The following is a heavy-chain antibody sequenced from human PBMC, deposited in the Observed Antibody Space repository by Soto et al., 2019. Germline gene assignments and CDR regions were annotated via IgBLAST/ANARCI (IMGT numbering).Heavy chain of an antibody. CDR1: GFTFSSYA. D-gene: IGHD5-12*01. CDR3: ARDYYRFNSGYGFSMDV. Sequence: QVQLVESGGGVVQPGRSLRLSCGASGFTFSSYAMHWVRQAPGKGLEWVAVISYDGSNKYYADSVKGRFTISRDNSKNTLYLQMNSLRAEDTAVYYCARDYYRFNSGYGFSMDVWGQGTTVTVSS. CDR2: ISYDGSNK. J-gene: IGHJ6*02. V-gene: IGHV3-30-3*01.